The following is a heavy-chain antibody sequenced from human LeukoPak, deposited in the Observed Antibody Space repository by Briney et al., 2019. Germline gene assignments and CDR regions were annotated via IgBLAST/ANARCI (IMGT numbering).Heavy chain of an antibody. J-gene: IGHJ4*02. CDR3: ARELIVARYFDY. CDR2: IYYSGST. D-gene: IGHD5-12*01. CDR1: GGSISSGGYY. V-gene: IGHV4-31*03. Sequence: PSQTLSLTCTVSGGSISSGGYYWSWIRQHPGKGLEWIGYIYYSGSTYYNPSLKSRVTISVDTSKNQFSLKLSSVTAADTAVYDCARELIVARYFDYWGQGTLVTVSS.